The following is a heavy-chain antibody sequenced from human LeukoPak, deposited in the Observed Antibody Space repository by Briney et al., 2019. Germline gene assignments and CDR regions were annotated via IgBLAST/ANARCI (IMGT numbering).Heavy chain of an antibody. CDR2: ISAYNGNT. D-gene: IGHD5-12*01. CDR1: GYTFTSYG. J-gene: IGHJ4*02. Sequence: ASVKVSCKASGYTFTSYGISWVRQTPGQGLEWMGWISAYNGNTNHAQKLQGRVTMTTDTSTSTAYMELRSLRSDDTAVYYCARDGRLVATDTFDYWGQGTLVTVSS. CDR3: ARDGRLVATDTFDY. V-gene: IGHV1-18*01.